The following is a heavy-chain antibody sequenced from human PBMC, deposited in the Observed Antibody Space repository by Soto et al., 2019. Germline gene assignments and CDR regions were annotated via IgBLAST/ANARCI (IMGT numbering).Heavy chain of an antibody. CDR2: IYYSGST. CDR1: GGSISSGDYY. D-gene: IGHD1-26*01. CDR3: ARDGAYSGSRKAMDV. Sequence: SETLSLTCTVSGGSISSGDYYWSWILHPPGKGLEWIGSIYYSGSTYYNPSLKSRLTISVDTSNNQFSLKLISMTAADTAVYFCARDGAYSGSRKAMDVWGQGTTVTVSS. J-gene: IGHJ6*02. V-gene: IGHV4-30-4*01.